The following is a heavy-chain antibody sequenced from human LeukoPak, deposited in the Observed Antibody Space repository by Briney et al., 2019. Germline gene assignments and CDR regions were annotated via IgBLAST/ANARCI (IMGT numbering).Heavy chain of an antibody. CDR1: GGSISSYY. CDR3: TRSTTATHAYDY. CDR2: IFTSGNT. J-gene: IGHJ4*02. D-gene: IGHD1-1*01. V-gene: IGHV4-4*07. Sequence: PSETLSLTCTVSGGSISSYYWNWIRQPAGMGLEWIGRIFTSGNTDYNPSLKSRVTMSVDTSKNQFSLKVSSVTAADTAVYYCTRSTTATHAYDYWGQGTLVTVSA.